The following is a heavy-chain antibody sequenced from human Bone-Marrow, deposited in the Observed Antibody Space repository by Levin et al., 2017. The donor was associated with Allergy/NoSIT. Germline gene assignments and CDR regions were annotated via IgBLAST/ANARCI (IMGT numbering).Heavy chain of an antibody. Sequence: GESLKISCAASGFTFNHYSMHWVRQSLGKGLEWVSRISWDGGSADYADSVKGRFTISRDNSKNSLSLQMNSLRTEDSGLYYCSKDVGGGSGGGGDHTFEHWGPGTLVTVSS. CDR3: SKDVGGGSGGGGDHTFEH. CDR2: ISWDGGSA. V-gene: IGHV3-43*01. J-gene: IGHJ4*02. CDR1: GFTFNHYS. D-gene: IGHD4-17*01.